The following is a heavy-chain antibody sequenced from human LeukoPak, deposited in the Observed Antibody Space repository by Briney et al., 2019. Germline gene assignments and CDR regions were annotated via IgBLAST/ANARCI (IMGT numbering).Heavy chain of an antibody. Sequence: SVTVSCKASGGTFSSYGISWVRPAPGQGLERMGGIIPIFGTANYAQKFQGSVTITADESTSTAYMELSSLRSEDTAVYYCAREVRYSSGWYDYWGQGTLVTVSS. V-gene: IGHV1-69*13. CDR1: GGTFSSYG. CDR2: IIPIFGTA. D-gene: IGHD6-19*01. CDR3: AREVRYSSGWYDY. J-gene: IGHJ4*02.